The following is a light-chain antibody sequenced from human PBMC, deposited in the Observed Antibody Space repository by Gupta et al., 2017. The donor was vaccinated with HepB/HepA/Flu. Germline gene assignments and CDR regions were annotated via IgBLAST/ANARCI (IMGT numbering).Light chain of an antibody. CDR1: QRISSY. CDR2: AAS. CDR3: QHRDSTPFT. J-gene: IGKJ4*01. Sequence: DIQMTQSPSSLSASVGDRVTITCRASQRISSYLNWYQQKPGKAPKLLIYAASSLQSGVPSRFSGSGSGTDFTLTISRLQPEDFATYYCQHRDSTPFTFGGGTKVDIK. V-gene: IGKV1-39*01.